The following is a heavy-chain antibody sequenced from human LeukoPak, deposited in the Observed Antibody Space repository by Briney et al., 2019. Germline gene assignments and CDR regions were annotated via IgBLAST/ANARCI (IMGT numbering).Heavy chain of an antibody. D-gene: IGHD5-24*01. CDR3: ARAWLGLTGDGYTADNWFDP. CDR2: ITPLFGTP. V-gene: IGHV1-69*13. J-gene: IGHJ5*02. Sequence: ASVKVSCKASGGTFSRYGISWVRQAPGQGLEWMGGITPLFGTPNYAQKFQGRVTITADESTSTAYMELRSLRSDDTAVYYCARAWLGLTGDGYTADNWFDPWGQGTLVTVSS. CDR1: GGTFSRYG.